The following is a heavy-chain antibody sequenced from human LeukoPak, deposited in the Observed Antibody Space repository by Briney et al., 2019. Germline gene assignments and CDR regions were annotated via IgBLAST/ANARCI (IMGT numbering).Heavy chain of an antibody. CDR3: ARDSTYYYDSSGYTTLDY. D-gene: IGHD3-22*01. V-gene: IGHV4-59*01. CDR2: IYYSGST. J-gene: IGHJ4*02. Sequence: SETLSLTCTVSGGSISSYYWSWIRQPPGKGLEWIGYIYYSGSTNYNPSLKSRVTISVDTSKNQFSLKLSSVTAADTAVYYCARDSTYYYDSSGYTTLDYWGQGTLVTVSS. CDR1: GGSISSYY.